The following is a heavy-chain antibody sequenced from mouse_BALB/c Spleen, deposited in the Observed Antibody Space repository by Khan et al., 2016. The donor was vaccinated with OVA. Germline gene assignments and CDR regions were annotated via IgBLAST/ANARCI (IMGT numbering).Heavy chain of an antibody. Sequence: EVELVESGGGSVKPGGSLKLSCVVSGFTFSSYVMSWVRQTPEKRLEWVASISSGGSTYYPDSVKGRFTISRDNARIIVYLQMSSLRSEDMAMYFCTREAYRYDEYYFDYWGQGTTLTVSS. J-gene: IGHJ2*01. CDR2: ISSGGST. CDR1: GFTFSSYV. D-gene: IGHD2-14*01. V-gene: IGHV5-6-5*01. CDR3: TREAYRYDEYYFDY.